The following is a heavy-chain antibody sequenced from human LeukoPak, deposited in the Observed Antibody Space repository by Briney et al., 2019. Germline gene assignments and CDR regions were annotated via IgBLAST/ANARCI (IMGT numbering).Heavy chain of an antibody. V-gene: IGHV3-21*01. CDR3: ARDNVGYYDFWSGFPLDY. D-gene: IGHD3-3*01. CDR2: ISSSSSYI. Sequence: PGGSLRLSCAASGFTFSSHSMNWVRQAPGKGLEWVSSISSSSSYIYYADSVKGRFTISRDNAKNSLYLQMNSLRAEDTAVHYCARDNVGYYDFWSGFPLDYWGQGTLVTVSS. J-gene: IGHJ4*02. CDR1: GFTFSSHS.